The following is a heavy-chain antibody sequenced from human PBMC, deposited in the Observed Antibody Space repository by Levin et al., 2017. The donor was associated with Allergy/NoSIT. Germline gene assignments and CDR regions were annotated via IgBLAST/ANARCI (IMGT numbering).Heavy chain of an antibody. V-gene: IGHV1-46*01. Sequence: PGASVKVSCKASGYTFTSYYMHWVRQAPGQGLEWMGIINPSGGSTSYAQKFQGRVTMTRDTSTSTVYMELSSLRSEDTAVYYCASGRVGGITIFGVAPGPPDGYWGQGTLVTVSS. D-gene: IGHD3-3*01. CDR2: INPSGGST. CDR1: GYTFTSYY. J-gene: IGHJ4*02. CDR3: ASGRVGGITIFGVAPGPPDGY.